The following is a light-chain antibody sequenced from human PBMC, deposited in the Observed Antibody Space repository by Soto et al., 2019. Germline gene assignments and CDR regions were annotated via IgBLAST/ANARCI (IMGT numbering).Light chain of an antibody. CDR2: GNS. V-gene: IGLV1-40*01. CDR3: QSYDSSLSGSV. CDR1: RSNIGASYH. Sequence: QSVLTQPPSVSGAPGQRDTISCTGSRSNIGASYHVHWYQQLPGTAPKLLIYGNSNRPSGVPDRFSGSKSGTSASLAITGLQAEDEADYYCQSYDSSLSGSVFGGGTKLTVL. J-gene: IGLJ3*02.